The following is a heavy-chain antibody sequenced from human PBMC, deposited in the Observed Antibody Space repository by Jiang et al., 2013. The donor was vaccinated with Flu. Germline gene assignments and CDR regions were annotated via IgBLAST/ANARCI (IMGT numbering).Heavy chain of an antibody. V-gene: IGHV1-46*01. CDR2: INPSGGST. D-gene: IGHD6-19*01. Sequence: PGASVKVSCKASGYTFTSYYMHWVRQAPGQGLEWMGIINPSGGSTSYAQKFQGRVTMTRDTSTSTVYMELSSLRSEDTAVYYCASGPIAVAARAAFDIWGQGTMVTVSS. CDR3: ASGPIAVAARAAFDI. CDR1: GYTFTSYY. J-gene: IGHJ3*02.